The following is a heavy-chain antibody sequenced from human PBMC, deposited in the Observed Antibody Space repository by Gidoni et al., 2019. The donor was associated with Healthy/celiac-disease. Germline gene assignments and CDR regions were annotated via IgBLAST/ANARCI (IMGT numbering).Heavy chain of an antibody. Sequence: QVQLVESGGGVVQPGRSLRLSCAASGFTFSSYAMHWVRQAPGTGLEWVAVISYDGSNKYYADSVKGRFTISRDNSKNTLYLQMNSLRAEDTAVYYCARVRITMVRGEFDYWGQGTLVTVSS. D-gene: IGHD3-10*01. CDR2: ISYDGSNK. V-gene: IGHV3-30*01. CDR3: ARVRITMVRGEFDY. CDR1: GFTFSSYA. J-gene: IGHJ4*02.